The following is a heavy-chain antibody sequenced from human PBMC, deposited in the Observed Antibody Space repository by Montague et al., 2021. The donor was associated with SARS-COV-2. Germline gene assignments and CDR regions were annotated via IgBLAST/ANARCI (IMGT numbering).Heavy chain of an antibody. Sequence: SETLSLTCSVSGGSFDSDNFFWGWIRQPPGKGLEWIGVISNGGRTFDNPSLKSRVTISVHTSRSQLSLNVKSVTAADTAVYYCARHRRYDVVTCYPDFWGQGILVTVSS. CDR2: ISNGGRT. CDR1: GGSFDSDNFF. V-gene: IGHV4-39*01. J-gene: IGHJ4*02. D-gene: IGHD3-9*01. CDR3: ARHRRYDVVTCYPDF.